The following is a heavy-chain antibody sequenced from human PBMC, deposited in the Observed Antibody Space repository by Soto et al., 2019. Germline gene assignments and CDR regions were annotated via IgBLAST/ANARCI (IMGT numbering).Heavy chain of an antibody. Sequence: QVQLQESGPGLVKPSETLSLTCTVSGGSISSYYWSWIRQPPGKGLEWIGYIYYSGSTNYNPSLKSPVTLSVDTSKNQFSLKLSSVTAADTAVYDCARDRGGGSDYWGQGTLVTVSS. CDR2: IYYSGST. D-gene: IGHD3-16*01. V-gene: IGHV4-59*01. CDR1: GGSISSYY. CDR3: ARDRGGGSDY. J-gene: IGHJ4*02.